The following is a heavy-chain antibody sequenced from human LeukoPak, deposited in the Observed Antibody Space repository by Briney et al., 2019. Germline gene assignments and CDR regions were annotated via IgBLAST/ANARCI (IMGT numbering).Heavy chain of an antibody. Sequence: ASVKVSCKASGYTFTGYYMHWVRQAPGQGLEWMGWINPNSGGTNYAQKFQGRVTMTRDTSISTAYMELSRLRSDDTAVYYCARVSDELVITPPDYWGQGTLVTVSS. CDR2: INPNSGGT. CDR3: ARVSDELVITPPDY. J-gene: IGHJ4*02. V-gene: IGHV1-2*02. CDR1: GYTFTGYY. D-gene: IGHD3-22*01.